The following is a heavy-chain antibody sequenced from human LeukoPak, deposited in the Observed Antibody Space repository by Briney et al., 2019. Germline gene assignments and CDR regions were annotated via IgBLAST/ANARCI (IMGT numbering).Heavy chain of an antibody. D-gene: IGHD2-15*01. CDR2: INHSGST. CDR1: GGSFNGYY. CDR3: ARQLDCSGGSCYSGYFDY. J-gene: IGHJ4*02. Sequence: SETLSLTCAVYGGSFNGYYWNWIRQPPGKGLEWIGEINHSGSTNYNPSLKSRVTISLDTSKNQFSLKLSSVTAADTAVYYCARQLDCSGGSCYSGYFDYWGQGTLVTVSS. V-gene: IGHV4-34*01.